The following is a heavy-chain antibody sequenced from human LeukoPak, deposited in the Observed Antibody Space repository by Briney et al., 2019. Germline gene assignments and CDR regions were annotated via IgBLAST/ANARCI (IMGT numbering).Heavy chain of an antibody. CDR1: GYTFTGCY. CDR2: INPNSGGT. CDR3: ARDPLVGYYYMDV. V-gene: IGHV1-2*02. J-gene: IGHJ6*03. Sequence: ASVKVSCKASGYTFTGCYMHWVRQAPGQGLEWTGWINPNSGGTDYAQKFQGRVTMTRDTSISTAYMELGRLRSDDTAVYYCARDPLVGYYYMDVWGKGTTVTVSS.